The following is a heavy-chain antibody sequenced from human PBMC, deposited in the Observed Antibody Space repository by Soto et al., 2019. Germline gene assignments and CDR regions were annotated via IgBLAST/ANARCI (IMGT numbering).Heavy chain of an antibody. Sequence: PGGSLRLSCAASGFTFSSYAMSWVRQAPGKGLEWVSAISGSGGSTYYADSVKGRFTISRDNSKNTLYLQMNSLRAEDTAVYYCASLAVAGTNAEYFQHWGQGTLVTVSS. D-gene: IGHD6-19*01. CDR2: ISGSGGST. CDR3: ASLAVAGTNAEYFQH. J-gene: IGHJ1*01. CDR1: GFTFSSYA. V-gene: IGHV3-23*01.